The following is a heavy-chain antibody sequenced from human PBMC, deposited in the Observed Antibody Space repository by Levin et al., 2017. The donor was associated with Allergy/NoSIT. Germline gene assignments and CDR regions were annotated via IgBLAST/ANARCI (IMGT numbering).Heavy chain of an antibody. CDR1: GYTFTRYG. J-gene: IGHJ4*02. D-gene: IGHD1/OR15-1a*01. Sequence: ASVKVSCKASGYTFTRYGITWVRQAPGQGLEWMGWISAYNGDTNYAQKFQGRVTMTTDTSTSTAYMELRSLRSDDTAVFYCTRDDPGVAGTGNHFDYWGQGTLVTVSS. CDR2: ISAYNGDT. CDR3: TRDDPGVAGTGNHFDY. V-gene: IGHV1-18*01.